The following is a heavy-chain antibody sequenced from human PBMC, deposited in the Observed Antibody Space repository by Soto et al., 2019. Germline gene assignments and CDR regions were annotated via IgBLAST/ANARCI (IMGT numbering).Heavy chain of an antibody. CDR2: IIPIFGTA. V-gene: IGHV1-69*01. CDR1: GGTFSSYA. D-gene: IGHD3-16*01. J-gene: IGHJ5*02. CDR3: ARVGGSSAQITNWFDP. Sequence: QVQLVQSGAEVKKPGSSVKVSCKASGGTFSSYAISWVRQATGPGLEWMGGIIPIFGTANYAQKFQGRVTITGDESTSTAYMELSSLRSEDTAVYYCARVGGSSAQITNWFDPWGQGTLVTVSS.